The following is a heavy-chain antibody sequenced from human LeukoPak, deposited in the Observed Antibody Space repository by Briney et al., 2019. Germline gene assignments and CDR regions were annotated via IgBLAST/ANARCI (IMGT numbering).Heavy chain of an antibody. CDR3: ARGDLYGSGSAEYYFDY. V-gene: IGHV3-7*05. Sequence: GGSLRLSCAASGFIFSTYWMTWVRQAPGKGLEWVANIKHDGSEKNYVDSVKGRFTISRDNAKNSLYLQLNSLRAEDTAVYYCARGDLYGSGSAEYYFDYWGQGTLVTVSS. CDR2: IKHDGSEK. CDR1: GFIFSTYW. D-gene: IGHD3-10*01. J-gene: IGHJ4*02.